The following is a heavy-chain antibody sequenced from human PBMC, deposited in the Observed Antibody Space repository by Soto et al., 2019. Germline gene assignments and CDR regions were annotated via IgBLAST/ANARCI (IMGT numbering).Heavy chain of an antibody. J-gene: IGHJ4*02. V-gene: IGHV1-69*02. Sequence: HVQLVQSGAEVKKPGSSVKVSCKASGGTFSSYTISWVRQAPGQGLEWMGRIIPILGIANYAQKFQGRVTITADKSTSTAYMELSSLRSEDTAVYYCAPYGSGSAYFDYWGQGTLVTVSS. CDR2: IIPILGIA. D-gene: IGHD3-10*01. CDR1: GGTFSSYT. CDR3: APYGSGSAYFDY.